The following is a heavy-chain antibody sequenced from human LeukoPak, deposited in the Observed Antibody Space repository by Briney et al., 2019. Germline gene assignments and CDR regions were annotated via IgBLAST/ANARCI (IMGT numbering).Heavy chain of an antibody. D-gene: IGHD3-3*01. CDR2: IYYSGRA. CDR3: ARIYYDFWSGPDY. Sequence: SETLSLTCIVSGGSISSSTYYWGRIRQPPGKGLEWIGSIYYSGRAYYNPSLKSRVTISVDTSKNQFSLKVSSVTAADTAVYYCARIYYDFWSGPDYWGQGTLVTVSS. J-gene: IGHJ4*02. V-gene: IGHV4-39*01. CDR1: GGSISSSTYY.